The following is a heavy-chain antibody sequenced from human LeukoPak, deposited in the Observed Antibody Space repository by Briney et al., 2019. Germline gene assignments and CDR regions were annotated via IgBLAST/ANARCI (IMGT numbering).Heavy chain of an antibody. D-gene: IGHD3-10*01. Sequence: SGPTLVKPTQTLTLTCTFSGFSLSTSGVGVGWIRQSPGKALEWLALIYWNDDKRYSPSLKSRLTITKDTSKNQVVLTMTNMDPVDTATYYCAHRLVGSGPSYFDYWGQGTLVTVSS. V-gene: IGHV2-5*01. CDR2: IYWNDDK. J-gene: IGHJ4*02. CDR1: GFSLSTSGVG. CDR3: AHRLVGSGPSYFDY.